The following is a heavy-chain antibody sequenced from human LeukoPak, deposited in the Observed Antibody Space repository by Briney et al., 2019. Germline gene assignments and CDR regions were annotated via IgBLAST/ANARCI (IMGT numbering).Heavy chain of an antibody. J-gene: IGHJ4*02. D-gene: IGHD3-22*01. CDR1: GFTFGSYS. CDR3: ARSGYYDSSGYYYFDY. Sequence: GGSLRLSCAAPGFTFGSYSMNWVRQAPGKGLEWVSSISSSSSYIYYADSAKGRFTISRDNAKNSLYLQMNSLRAEDTAVYYCARSGYYDSSGYYYFDYWGQGTLVTVSS. V-gene: IGHV3-21*01. CDR2: ISSSSSYI.